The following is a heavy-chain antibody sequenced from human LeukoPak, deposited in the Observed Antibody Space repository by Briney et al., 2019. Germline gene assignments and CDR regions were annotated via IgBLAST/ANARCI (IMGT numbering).Heavy chain of an antibody. CDR3: AIGLSYCGGDCYSD. D-gene: IGHD2-21*02. Sequence: GGSLRLSCAASGFTFSRHGMHWVRQAPGKGLEWVAVIGDTGRAKYYADSVEGRFTISRDNAKKSLYLQMNSLRAEDTAVYYCAIGLSYCGGDCYSDWGQGTLVTVSS. V-gene: IGHV3-33*03. J-gene: IGHJ4*02. CDR2: IGDTGRAK. CDR1: GFTFSRHG.